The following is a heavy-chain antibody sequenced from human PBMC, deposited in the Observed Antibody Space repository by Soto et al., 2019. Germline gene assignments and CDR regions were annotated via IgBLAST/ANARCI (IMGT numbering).Heavy chain of an antibody. CDR3: AKDMDLGYCSSTSCSPFDY. D-gene: IGHD2-2*01. CDR2: ISWNSGSI. J-gene: IGHJ4*02. Sequence: GGSLRLSCAASGFTFDDYAMHWVRQAPGKGLEWVSGISWNSGSIGYADSVKGRFTISRDNAKNSLYLQMNSLRAEDTALYYCAKDMDLGYCSSTSCSPFDYWGQGTLVTVSS. V-gene: IGHV3-9*01. CDR1: GFTFDDYA.